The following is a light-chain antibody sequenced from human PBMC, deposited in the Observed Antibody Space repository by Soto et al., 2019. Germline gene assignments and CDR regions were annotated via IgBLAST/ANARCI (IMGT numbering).Light chain of an antibody. Sequence: QSALTQPRSVSGSPGQSVTISCTGTNNDVGGHNYVSWFQQHPAKAPKLMIYDVTKRPSGVPDRFSGSKSGNTASLTISGLQAEDEAAYYCCSYAGSYTWVFGGGTKLTVL. CDR1: NNDVGGHNY. V-gene: IGLV2-11*01. CDR3: CSYAGSYTWV. CDR2: DVT. J-gene: IGLJ3*02.